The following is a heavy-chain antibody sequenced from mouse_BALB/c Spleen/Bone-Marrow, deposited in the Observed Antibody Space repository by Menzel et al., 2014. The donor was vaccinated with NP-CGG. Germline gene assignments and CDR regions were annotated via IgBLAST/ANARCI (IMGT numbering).Heavy chain of an antibody. CDR3: ARRGISWFAY. CDR1: GYTFSSYW. J-gene: IGHJ3*01. Sequence: VQLQQSGAELMKPGASVKISCKATGYTFSSYWIEWVKQRPGHGLEWIGEILPGSGGTNYSEKFKGKATFTADTSSNTAYMQLSSLTSEDTAVYYCARRGISWFAYWGQGTLVTVSA. CDR2: ILPGSGGT. V-gene: IGHV1-9*01.